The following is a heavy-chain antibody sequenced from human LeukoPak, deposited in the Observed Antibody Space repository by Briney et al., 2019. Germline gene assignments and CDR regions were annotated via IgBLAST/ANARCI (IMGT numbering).Heavy chain of an antibody. D-gene: IGHD6-13*01. J-gene: IGHJ4*02. V-gene: IGHV1-8*01. CDR1: GHTFTNYD. CDR2: MNPNRGNT. CDR3: ARRSSSWYSY. Sequence: ASVKVSCKASGHTFTNYDINWVRQATGQGLEWMGWMNPNRGNTGYAKKFQGRVTMTRNTSITTAYMELRSLRSDDTAVYYCARRSSSWYSYWGQGTLVTVSS.